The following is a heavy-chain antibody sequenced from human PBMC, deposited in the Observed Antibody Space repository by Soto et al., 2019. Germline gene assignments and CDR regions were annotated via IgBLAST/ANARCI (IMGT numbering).Heavy chain of an antibody. CDR3: ARGYRGTLIGVAPPPLYFHH. V-gene: IGHV4-30-4*01. CDR2: ISYNGSS. CDR1: GNSINSGDNY. Sequence: QVQLQESGPGLVKPSQTLSLICTVSGNSINSGDNYWSWIRQPPGKGLEWIGYISYNGSSHYKPSLKRRVSISIDTSKNQFSLTLRSVSAADAAVYYCARGYRGTLIGVAPPPLYFHHWGQGTLVTVSS. J-gene: IGHJ1*01. D-gene: IGHD3-22*01.